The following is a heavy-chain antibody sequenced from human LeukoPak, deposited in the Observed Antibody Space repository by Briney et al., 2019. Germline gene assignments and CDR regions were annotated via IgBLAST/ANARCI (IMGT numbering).Heavy chain of an antibody. V-gene: IGHV1-46*01. D-gene: IGHD5-18*01. J-gene: IGHJ4*02. Sequence: ASVKVSCKASGYTFTSYYVHWVRQAPGQGLEWMGIINPSGGSTSYAQKFQGRVTMTRDTSTSTVYMELSSLRSEDTAVYYCASSGYSYGYHYWGQGTLVTVSS. CDR3: ASSGYSYGYHY. CDR1: GYTFTSYY. CDR2: INPSGGST.